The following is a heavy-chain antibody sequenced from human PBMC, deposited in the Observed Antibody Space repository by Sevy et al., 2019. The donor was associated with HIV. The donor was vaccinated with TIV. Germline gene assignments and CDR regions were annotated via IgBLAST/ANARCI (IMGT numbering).Heavy chain of an antibody. CDR2: ISSSSSTI. CDR1: GLTFSSDS. Sequence: GGSLRLSCVVSGLTFSSDSMNWVRQAPGKGLEWLAYISSSSSTIYYADSVGGRFTISRDNDKKSVFLQMNNLRDEESATYYCAGDAETPFGRSFDSWGQGTLVTVSS. CDR3: AGDAETPFGRSFDS. J-gene: IGHJ4*01. D-gene: IGHD2-15*01. V-gene: IGHV3-48*02.